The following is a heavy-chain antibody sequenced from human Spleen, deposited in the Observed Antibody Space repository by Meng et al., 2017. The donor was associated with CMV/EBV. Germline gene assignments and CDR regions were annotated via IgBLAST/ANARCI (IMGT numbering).Heavy chain of an antibody. CDR3: ARDPYATGWAG. J-gene: IGHJ4*02. Sequence: QRQASGPWRVEASGTLTCPWTCCGGSISICTWWRERRPPPGKGLEGIGEIYHSGGTNYNPSLRGRVTISLDKSKNQFSPTLRSVTAADTAVYYCARDPYATGWAGWGQGTLVTVSS. CDR1: GGSISICTW. V-gene: IGHV4-4*02. D-gene: IGHD6-19*01. CDR2: IYHSGGT.